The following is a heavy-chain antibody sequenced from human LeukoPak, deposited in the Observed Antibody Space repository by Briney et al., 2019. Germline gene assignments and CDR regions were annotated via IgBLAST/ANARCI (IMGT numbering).Heavy chain of an antibody. J-gene: IGHJ6*03. Sequence: RAGGSLRLSCAASGFILSSSWMSWVRQAPGKGLEWVANIKQDGSEKYYVDSVKGRFTISRDNAKNSLYLQMNSLRVEDTAVYYCARELYESSSWPKYYYYYYMDVWGKGTTVTVSS. CDR3: ARELYESSSWPKYYYYYYMDV. V-gene: IGHV3-7*01. CDR1: GFILSSSW. D-gene: IGHD6-13*01. CDR2: IKQDGSEK.